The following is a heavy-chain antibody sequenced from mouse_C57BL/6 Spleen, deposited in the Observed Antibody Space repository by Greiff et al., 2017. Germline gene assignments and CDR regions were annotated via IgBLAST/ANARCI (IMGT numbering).Heavy chain of an antibody. Sequence: QVTLKVSGAELARPGASVKLSCKASGYTFTSYGISWVKQRTGQGLEWIGEIYPRSGNTYYNEKFKGKATLTADKSSSTAYMGLRSLTSEDSAVYFGARSYSKDYYAMDDWGQGTSVTVSS. CDR1: GYTFTSYG. D-gene: IGHD2-5*01. J-gene: IGHJ4*01. CDR3: ARSYSKDYYAMDD. V-gene: IGHV1-81*01. CDR2: IYPRSGNT.